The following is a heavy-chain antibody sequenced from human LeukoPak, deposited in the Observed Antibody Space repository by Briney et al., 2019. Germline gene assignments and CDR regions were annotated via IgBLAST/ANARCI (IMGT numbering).Heavy chain of an antibody. V-gene: IGHV3-23*01. CDR3: AKVVYYYGSGVFDAFDI. J-gene: IGHJ3*02. CDR1: GFTFSSYA. D-gene: IGHD3-10*01. CDR2: ISGSGGST. Sequence: PGGSLRLSCAASGFTFSSYAMSWVRQAPGKGLEWVSAISGSGGSTYYADSVKGRFTISRDNSKNTLYLQMNSLRAEDTAVYYCAKVVYYYGSGVFDAFDIWGQGTMVTVSS.